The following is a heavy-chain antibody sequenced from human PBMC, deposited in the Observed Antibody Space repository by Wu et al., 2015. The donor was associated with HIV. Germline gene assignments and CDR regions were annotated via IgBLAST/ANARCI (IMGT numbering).Heavy chain of an antibody. CDR3: ARAHGSGSYYNSQNPHAFDI. CDR2: ISAYNGDT. Sequence: QVQLVQSRAEVKKPGASVKVSCKASGYTFTTYAITWVRQAPGQGLEWMGWISAYNGDTNYAQKLQGRITMTTDTSTSTAYMXLRSLRSDDTAVYYXARAHGSGSYYNSQNPHAFDIWGQRDKWSPSLQ. D-gene: IGHD3-10*01. CDR1: GYTFTTYA. J-gene: IGHJ3*02. V-gene: IGHV1-18*01.